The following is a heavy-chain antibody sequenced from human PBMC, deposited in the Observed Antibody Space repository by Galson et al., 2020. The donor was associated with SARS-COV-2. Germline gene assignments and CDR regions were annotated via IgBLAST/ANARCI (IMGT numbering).Heavy chain of an antibody. CDR2: SDPHDGET. V-gene: IGHV1-24*01. J-gene: IGHJ5*02. CDR3: ATTRSGPYYYDSSGTGVHWLDP. Sequence: ASVKVSCKVSGYTSTELSMHWVRQPPGKGLEWMGGSDPHDGETIYAQKFQGRVTMTEDTSTDRAYMELSSLRCEDTAVDYCATTRSGPYYYDSSGTGVHWLDPWGQGTLVTGSS. CDR1: GYTSTELS. D-gene: IGHD3-22*01.